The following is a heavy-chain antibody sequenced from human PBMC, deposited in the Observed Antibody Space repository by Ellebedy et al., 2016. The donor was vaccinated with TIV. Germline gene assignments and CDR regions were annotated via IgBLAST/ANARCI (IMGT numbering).Heavy chain of an antibody. D-gene: IGHD3-22*01. J-gene: IGHJ2*01. Sequence: MPSETLSLTCTVSGDSISRGGYYWGWIRQHPGKGLEWIGYIYYSGSAYYNPSLKSRVTISLDTSKNQFPLKLSSVTAADTAVYYCARGMKDSSGYFYWYFDLWGRGTLVTVSS. CDR1: GDSISRGGYY. V-gene: IGHV4-31*03. CDR3: ARGMKDSSGYFYWYFDL. CDR2: IYYSGSA.